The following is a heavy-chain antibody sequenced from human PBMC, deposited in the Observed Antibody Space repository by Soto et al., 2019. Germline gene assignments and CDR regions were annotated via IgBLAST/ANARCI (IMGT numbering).Heavy chain of an antibody. J-gene: IGHJ1*01. CDR3: ARVGSRDAYNYVLDH. CDR1: GRIFSSFP. D-gene: IGHD5-18*01. V-gene: IGHV1-69*06. CDR2: VISASGSV. Sequence: QVQVVQSGAEVKKPGSSVTISCKASGRIFSSFPTSWVRQVPGQGLEWMGGVISASGSVTYAPKFQGRVTITAVNSAGIGYMELTSLTSEDTAIYYCARVGSRDAYNYVLDHWGPGTMVTVSS.